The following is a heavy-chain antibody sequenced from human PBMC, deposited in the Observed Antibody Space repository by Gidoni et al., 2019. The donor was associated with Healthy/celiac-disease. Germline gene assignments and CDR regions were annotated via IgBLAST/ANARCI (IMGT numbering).Heavy chain of an antibody. Sequence: QVQLVQSGAEVKNPGASVKVSCKASGYTFTSYYMPWVRQAPGQGLEWMGIINPSGGSTSYAQKFQGRVTMTRDTSTSTVYMELSSLRSEDTAVYYCARGGGELGMDYYYYYGMDVWGQGTTVTVSS. V-gene: IGHV1-46*01. CDR3: ARGGGELGMDYYYYYGMDV. D-gene: IGHD7-27*01. J-gene: IGHJ6*02. CDR1: GYTFTSYY. CDR2: INPSGGST.